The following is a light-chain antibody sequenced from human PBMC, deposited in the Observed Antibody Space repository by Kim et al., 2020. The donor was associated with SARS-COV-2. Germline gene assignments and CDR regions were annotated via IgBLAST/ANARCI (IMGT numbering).Light chain of an antibody. V-gene: IGLV3-19*01. CDR3: NSRDSSGNHLEV. Sequence: LGQTVRITCQGDSLRSYDASGYQQKTGQAPVLVIYGKNNRPSGMPDRFYGSSSGNTASLTITGAQAEDEADYYCNSRDSSGNHLEVFGGGTKLTVL. J-gene: IGLJ2*01. CDR1: SLRSYD. CDR2: GKN.